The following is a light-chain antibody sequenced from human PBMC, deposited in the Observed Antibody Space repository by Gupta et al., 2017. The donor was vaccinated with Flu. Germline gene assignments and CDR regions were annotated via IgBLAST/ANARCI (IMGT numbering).Light chain of an antibody. Sequence: QSGLTQPPSASGTPGQRVTISCFVSSSNIGSNPVNWYQQPPGTAPKLLIYSNNQRPSGVPVRFSGSKSGTSASLAISGLQPEDEADYYCAAWDDSLNCVVFGGGTKLTVL. V-gene: IGLV1-44*01. CDR2: SNN. J-gene: IGLJ2*01. CDR1: SSNIGSNP. CDR3: AAWDDSLNCVV.